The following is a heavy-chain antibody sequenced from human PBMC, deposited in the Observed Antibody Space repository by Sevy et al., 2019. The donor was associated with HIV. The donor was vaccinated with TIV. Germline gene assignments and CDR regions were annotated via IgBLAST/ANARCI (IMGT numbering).Heavy chain of an antibody. D-gene: IGHD5-12*01. Sequence: SETLSLTCTVSGGSISAYYWSWIRQPPGKGLEWIGYIHYTGSTKYNPSLKSRVTISVDTSKNQFSLKLSSVTAADTAIYYCARAPPVRSGDDSLNWFAPWGQGTLVTVSS. J-gene: IGHJ5*02. V-gene: IGHV4-59*01. CDR3: ARAPPVRSGDDSLNWFAP. CDR1: GGSISAYY. CDR2: IHYTGST.